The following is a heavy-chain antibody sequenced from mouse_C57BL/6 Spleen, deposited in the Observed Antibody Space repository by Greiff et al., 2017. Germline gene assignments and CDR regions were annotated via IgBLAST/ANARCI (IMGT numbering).Heavy chain of an antibody. CDR3: ARRITTVVDWYFDV. Sequence: EVQRVESEGGLVQPGSSMKLSCTASGFTFSDYYMAWVRQVPEKGLEWVANINYDGSSTYYLDSLKSRFIISRDNAKNILYLQMSSLKSEDTATYYCARRITTVVDWYFDVWGTGTTVTVSS. CDR1: GFTFSDYY. V-gene: IGHV5-16*01. CDR2: INYDGSST. D-gene: IGHD1-1*01. J-gene: IGHJ1*03.